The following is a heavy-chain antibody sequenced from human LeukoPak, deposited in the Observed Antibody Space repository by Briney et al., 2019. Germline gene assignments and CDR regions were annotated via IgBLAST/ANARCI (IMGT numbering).Heavy chain of an antibody. V-gene: IGHV4-34*01. CDR2: ISPSGST. J-gene: IGHJ6*03. CDR3: AREVDYFGWRRKRSYYMDV. D-gene: IGHD2/OR15-2a*01. CDR1: GGSLSGYF. Sequence: SETLSLTCGVSGGSLSGYFWTWIRQTPGKGLECIGEISPSGSTDYNPSLKSRVTISVDTSKNQLSLKLSTVTAADTAVYYCAREVDYFGWRRKRSYYMDVWGKGTTVIVSS.